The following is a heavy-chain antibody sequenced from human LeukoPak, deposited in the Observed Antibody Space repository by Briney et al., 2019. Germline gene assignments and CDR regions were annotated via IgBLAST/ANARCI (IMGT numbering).Heavy chain of an antibody. CDR1: GFTFNTYA. CDR2: ISGSARST. V-gene: IGHV3-23*01. Sequence: GGSLRLSCAASGFTFNTYAMSWVRRAPGKGLEWVSGISGSARSTYYADSVKGRFTISRDNAKNSLYLQMNSLRAEDTAVYYCGRRYYMDVWGKGTTVTVSS. CDR3: GRRYYMDV. J-gene: IGHJ6*03.